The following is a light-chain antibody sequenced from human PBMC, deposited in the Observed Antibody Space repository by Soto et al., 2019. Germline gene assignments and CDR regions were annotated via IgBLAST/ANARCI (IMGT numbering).Light chain of an antibody. CDR2: GAS. J-gene: IGKJ1*01. Sequence: EIVLTQSPGPLSLSPGERTTLSCRASQSISSSYLAWYQQKPGQAPRLLVYGASSRATGIPDRFSCSGSGTDFTLTISRLEPEDFALYYCQQYSSTFWTLGQGTKVEIK. CDR1: QSISSSY. V-gene: IGKV3-20*01. CDR3: QQYSSTFWT.